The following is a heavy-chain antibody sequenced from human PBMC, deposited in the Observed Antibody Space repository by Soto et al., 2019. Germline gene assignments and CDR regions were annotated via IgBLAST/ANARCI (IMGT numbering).Heavy chain of an antibody. V-gene: IGHV1-69*13. CDR3: ASGDPSTHYFDY. CDR2: IIPIFGTA. D-gene: IGHD7-27*01. CDR1: GGTFSSYA. J-gene: IGHJ4*02. Sequence: SVKVSCKASGGTFSSYAISWVRQAPGQGLEWMGGIIPIFGTANYAQKFQGRVTITADESTSTAYMELSSLRSEDTAVYYCASGDPSTHYFDYWGQGTLVTVSS.